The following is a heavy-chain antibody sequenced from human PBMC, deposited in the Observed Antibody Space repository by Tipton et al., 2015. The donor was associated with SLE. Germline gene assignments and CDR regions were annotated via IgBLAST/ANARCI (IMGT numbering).Heavy chain of an antibody. Sequence: QSGAEVKKPGASVKVSCKASGYTFTSYDINWVRQATGQGLEWMGWMNPNSGNTGYAQKFQGRVTMTRNTSISTVYMELSSLRSEDTAVYYCARPSIEDYDILSGYSEYFQHWGQGTLVTVSS. D-gene: IGHD3-9*01. J-gene: IGHJ1*01. CDR2: MNPNSGNT. V-gene: IGHV1-8*02. CDR1: GYTFTSYD. CDR3: ARPSIEDYDILSGYSEYFQH.